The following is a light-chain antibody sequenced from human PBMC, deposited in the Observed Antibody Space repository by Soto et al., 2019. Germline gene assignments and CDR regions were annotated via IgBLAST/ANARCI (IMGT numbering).Light chain of an antibody. CDR2: EGI. Sequence: QSVLTQPASVSGSPGQSITISCTVASSDIGTYNLVSWDQHYPGKAPKLMIYEGIKRPSGVSNRFSGSKSGNTAFLTISGLQAEDEADYYCCSYAGSGTANYVFGSGTKVTLL. CDR1: SSDIGTYNL. V-gene: IGLV2-23*01. CDR3: CSYAGSGTANYV. J-gene: IGLJ1*01.